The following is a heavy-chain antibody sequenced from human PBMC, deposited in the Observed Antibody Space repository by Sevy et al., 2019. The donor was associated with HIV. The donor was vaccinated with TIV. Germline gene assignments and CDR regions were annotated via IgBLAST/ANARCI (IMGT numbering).Heavy chain of an antibody. V-gene: IGHV3-9*01. CDR2: ISWNSGSI. CDR1: GFTFDDYA. CDR3: TKEGGGATYYYDSSGYPRGHFYY. Sequence: GGSLRLSCAASGFTFDDYAMHWVRQAPGKGLEWVSGISWNSGSIGYADSVKGRFTISRDNAKNSLYLQMNSLRAEDTALYYWTKEGGGATYYYDSSGYPRGHFYYWGQGTLVTVSS. J-gene: IGHJ4*02. D-gene: IGHD3-22*01.